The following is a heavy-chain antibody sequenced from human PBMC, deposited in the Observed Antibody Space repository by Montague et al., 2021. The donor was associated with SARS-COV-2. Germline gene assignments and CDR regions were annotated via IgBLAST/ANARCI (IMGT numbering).Heavy chain of an antibody. V-gene: IGHV3-48*03. CDR2: IKGGSSDM. Sequence: CLRLSCAASGFSFGVYEMSWVRQTPGKGLEWVSYIKGGSSDMYYADSVMGRFTISRDNAESSLYLQMNSLRAEDTAVYYCAPAVPIADDSWGQGTLVTVSS. CDR3: APAVPIADDS. CDR1: GFSFGVYE. J-gene: IGHJ5*02. D-gene: IGHD2-8*01.